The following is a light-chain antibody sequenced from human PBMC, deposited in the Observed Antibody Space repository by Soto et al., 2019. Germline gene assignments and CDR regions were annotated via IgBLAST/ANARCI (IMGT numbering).Light chain of an antibody. J-gene: IGLJ1*01. Sequence: QSVLTQPASVSGSPGQSSPISCTGTSSDVGGYNYVSWYQQHPGKAPKLMIYDVSNRPSGVSNRFSGSKSGNTASLTISGLQAEDEADYYCSSYTSSSTPYVFGTGTKVTVL. CDR1: SSDVGGYNY. CDR3: SSYTSSSTPYV. CDR2: DVS. V-gene: IGLV2-14*01.